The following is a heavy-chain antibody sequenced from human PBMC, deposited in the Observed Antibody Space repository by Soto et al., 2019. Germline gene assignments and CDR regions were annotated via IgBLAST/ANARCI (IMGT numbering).Heavy chain of an antibody. CDR2: ISYDENSK. D-gene: IGHD3-10*01. J-gene: IGHJ5*02. Sequence: QVQLVESGGGVVQPGRSLRLSCAASGFTFTSYAIHWVRQAPGKGLEWVAVISYDENSKFYADSVKGCFTISRDNSKNTLYLQLDSLRAEDSAVYYCAGDSIPGSGSYWATNFLDPWGQGTLVTVSS. V-gene: IGHV3-30-3*01. CDR1: GFTFTSYA. CDR3: AGDSIPGSGSYWATNFLDP.